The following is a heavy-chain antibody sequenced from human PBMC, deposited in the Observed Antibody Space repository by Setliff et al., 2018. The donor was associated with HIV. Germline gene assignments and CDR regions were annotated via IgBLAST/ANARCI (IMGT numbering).Heavy chain of an antibody. V-gene: IGHV4-61*01. CDR1: GGSVSSGSYY. D-gene: IGHD6-25*01. CDR2: IYYSGST. CDR3: ARYSPRGYTLTGPY. Sequence: PSETLSLTCSVSGGSVSSGSYYWSWIRQPPGKGLEWIGYIYYSGSTKHNPSLKSRVTISLDTSKNQFSLKLTSVTAADTAVYYCARYSPRGYTLTGPYWGQGTLVTVSS. J-gene: IGHJ4*02.